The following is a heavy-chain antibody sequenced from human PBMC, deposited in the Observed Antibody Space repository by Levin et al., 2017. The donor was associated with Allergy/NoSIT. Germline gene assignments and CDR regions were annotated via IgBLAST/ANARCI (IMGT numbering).Heavy chain of an antibody. D-gene: IGHD3-22*01. V-gene: IGHV2-70*01. CDR3: ARMSYYDSSGYYIGRGWFDP. CDR1: GFSLRTRGMC. CDR2: IDWDDDK. J-gene: IGHJ5*02. Sequence: QTLSLTCTFSGFSLRTRGMCVTWIRQPPGKALEWLAFIDWDDDKYYNTSLKSRLTISKDTSKDQVVLTMTNMDPVDTATYYCARMSYYDSSGYYIGRGWFDPWGQGTLVTVSS.